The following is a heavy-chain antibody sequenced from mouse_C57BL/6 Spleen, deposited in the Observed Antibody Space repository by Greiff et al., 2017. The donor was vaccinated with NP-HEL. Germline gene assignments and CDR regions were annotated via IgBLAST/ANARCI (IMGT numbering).Heavy chain of an antibody. CDR2: ISSGGSYT. D-gene: IGHD1-1*02. J-gene: IGHJ1*03. Sequence: EVQRVEPGGDLVKPGGSLKLSCAASGFTFSSYGMSWVRQTPDKRLEWVATISSGGSYTYYPDSLKGRFTISRDNAKNTLYLQMSSLKSEDTAMYYCAGESGGYWYFVVWGTGTTVTVSS. CDR3: AGESGGYWYFVV. V-gene: IGHV5-6*01. CDR1: GFTFSSYG.